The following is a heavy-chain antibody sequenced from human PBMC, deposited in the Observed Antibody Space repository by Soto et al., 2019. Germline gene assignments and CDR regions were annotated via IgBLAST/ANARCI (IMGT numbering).Heavy chain of an antibody. Sequence: QVQLVESGGGVVQPGRSLRLSCAASGFTFSSYGMHWVRQAPGKGLEWVAVIWYDGSNKYYADSVKGRFTISRDNSKNTLYLQMNSLRAEDTAVYYCAREGITMVRGAVDVWGQGTTVTVSS. CDR2: IWYDGSNK. CDR3: AREGITMVRGAVDV. V-gene: IGHV3-33*01. CDR1: GFTFSSYG. D-gene: IGHD3-10*01. J-gene: IGHJ6*02.